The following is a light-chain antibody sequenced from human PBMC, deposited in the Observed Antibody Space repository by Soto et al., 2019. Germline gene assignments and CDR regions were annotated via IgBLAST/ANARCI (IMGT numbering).Light chain of an antibody. CDR3: QQYVSSPWA. Sequence: EIVLAQSPGTLSLSPGERATLSCRAGQSVTNSFLAWYHQKPGQAPRLLIYGASRRATGIPDRFTGSGSGTDFTLTISRLEPEDFAVYYCQQYVSSPWAFGQGTKVDIK. CDR1: QSVTNSF. CDR2: GAS. V-gene: IGKV3-20*01. J-gene: IGKJ1*01.